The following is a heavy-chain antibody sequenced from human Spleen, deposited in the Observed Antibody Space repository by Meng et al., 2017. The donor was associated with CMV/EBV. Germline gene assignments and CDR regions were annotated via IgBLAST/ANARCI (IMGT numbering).Heavy chain of an antibody. CDR1: GYNFTGYY. V-gene: IGHV1-2*02. CDR2: INPNSGGT. J-gene: IGHJ4*02. CDR3: ARAGVGAASAFDY. D-gene: IGHD1-26*01. Sequence: ASVKVSCKASGYNFTGYYMHWVRQAPGQGLEWMGWINPNSGGTTYAQKFQGRVTMTGDTSITTAYMELSRLRSDDMAVYYCARAGVGAASAFDYWGQGTLVTVSS.